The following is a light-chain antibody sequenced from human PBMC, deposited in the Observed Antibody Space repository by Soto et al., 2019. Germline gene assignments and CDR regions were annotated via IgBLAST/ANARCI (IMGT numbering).Light chain of an antibody. CDR3: QQVRSCPVI. CDR1: QDVGWW. V-gene: IGKV1D-12*01. J-gene: IGKJ5*01. Sequence: DIQMTQSPSSLSAAVGDTVTITGRSSQDVGWWLSCYQQKPGQAPTILIFATSTLQSGVPSRISGSGSGTDFKLTLTSLQTDYVATYYCQQVRSCPVIFGQGTLLETK. CDR2: ATS.